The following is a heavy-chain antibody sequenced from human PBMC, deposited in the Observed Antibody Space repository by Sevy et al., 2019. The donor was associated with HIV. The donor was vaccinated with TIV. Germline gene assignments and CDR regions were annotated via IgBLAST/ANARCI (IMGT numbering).Heavy chain of an antibody. Sequence: SETLSLTCTVSGGSISSSSYYWGWIRQPPGKGLEWIGSIYYSGSTYYNPSLKSRVTISVDTSKNQFSLKLSSVTAADTAVYYCASHGYYGFWSGYSTSGTGYYYYGMDVWGQGTTVTVSS. D-gene: IGHD3-3*01. J-gene: IGHJ6*02. CDR3: ASHGYYGFWSGYSTSGTGYYYYGMDV. CDR2: IYYSGST. CDR1: GGSISSSSYY. V-gene: IGHV4-39*01.